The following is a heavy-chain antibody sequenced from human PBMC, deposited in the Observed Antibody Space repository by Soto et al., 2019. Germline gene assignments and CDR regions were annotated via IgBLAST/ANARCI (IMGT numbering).Heavy chain of an antibody. CDR2: INHSGST. D-gene: IGHD1-7*01. J-gene: IGHJ4*02. CDR1: GGSFSGYY. V-gene: IGHV4-34*01. CDR3: ARELRGDRVLYFDY. Sequence: SETLSLTCAVYGGSFSGYYWSWIRQPPGKGLEWIGEINHSGSTNYNPSLKSRVTISVDTSKNQFSLKLSSVTAADTAVYYCARELRGDRVLYFDYWGQGTLVTVSS.